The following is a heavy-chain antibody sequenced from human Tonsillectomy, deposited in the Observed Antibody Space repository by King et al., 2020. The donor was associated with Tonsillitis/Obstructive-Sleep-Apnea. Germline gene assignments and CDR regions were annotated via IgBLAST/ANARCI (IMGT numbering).Heavy chain of an antibody. J-gene: IGHJ3*02. CDR1: GFSFSDYG. Sequence: VQLVESGGGVVQPGRSLRLSCAASGFSFSDYGMHWVRQAPGKGLEWVGFIWCEGTNKYYADSVKGRFPISIDNSKNTLYLQVNSLRAEDTAVYYCARHRGYCTGGVCPPGYDAFHIWGQGTMVTVS. D-gene: IGHD2-8*02. CDR2: IWCEGTNK. V-gene: IGHV3-33*01. CDR3: ARHRGYCTGGVCPPGYDAFHI.